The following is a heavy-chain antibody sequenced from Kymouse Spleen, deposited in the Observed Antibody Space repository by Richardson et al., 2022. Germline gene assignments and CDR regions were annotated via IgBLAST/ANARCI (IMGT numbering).Heavy chain of an antibody. V-gene: IGHV3-9*01. CDR1: GFTFDDYA. Sequence: EVQLVESGGGLVQPGRSLRLSCAASGFTFDDYAMHWVRQAPGKGLEWVSGISWNSGSIGYADSVKGRFTISRDNAKNSLYLQMNSLRAEDTALYYCAKGGWNYWGQGTLVTVSS. J-gene: IGHJ4*02. D-gene: IGHD6-19*01. CDR2: ISWNSGSI. CDR3: AKGGWNY.